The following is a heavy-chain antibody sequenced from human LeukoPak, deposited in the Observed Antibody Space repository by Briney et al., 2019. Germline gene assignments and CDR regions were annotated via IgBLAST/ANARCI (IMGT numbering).Heavy chain of an antibody. J-gene: IGHJ3*02. CDR1: SGSIGSYY. CDR2: IYYSGST. D-gene: IGHD3-22*01. CDR3: ARSERITMILGGAFDI. V-gene: IGHV4-59*08. Sequence: PSETLSLTCTVSSGSIGSYYWSWMRQPPGKGLEWIGYIYYSGSTNYSPSLKSRVTISVDTSKNQFSLKLSSVIASDTAMYYCARSERITMILGGAFDIWGQGTMVTVSS.